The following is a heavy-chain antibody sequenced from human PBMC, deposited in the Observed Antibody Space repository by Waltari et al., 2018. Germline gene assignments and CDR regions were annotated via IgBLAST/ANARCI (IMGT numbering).Heavy chain of an antibody. Sequence: QVQLVQSGAEVKKPGYSVKVSCKASGGTFSSYAISWVRQAPGQGLEWMGGIIPILGIANYAQKFQGRVTITADKSTSTAYMELSSLRSEDTAVYYCARSDSSGYYNDAFDIWGQGTMVTVSS. V-gene: IGHV1-69*10. CDR2: IIPILGIA. CDR3: ARSDSSGYYNDAFDI. J-gene: IGHJ3*02. D-gene: IGHD3-22*01. CDR1: GGTFSSYA.